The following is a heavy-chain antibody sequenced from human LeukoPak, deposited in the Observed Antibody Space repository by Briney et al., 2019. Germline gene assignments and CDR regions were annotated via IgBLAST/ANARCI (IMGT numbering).Heavy chain of an antibody. CDR2: IIPIFGTA. D-gene: IGHD3-22*01. V-gene: IGHV1-69*06. Sequence: ASVKVSCKASGYTFTSYGISWVRQAPGQGLEWMGGIIPIFGTANYAQKFQGRVTITADKSTSTAYMELSSLRSEDTAVYYCAHALYDSSGYYVMDYWGQGTLVTVSS. CDR3: AHALYDSSGYYVMDY. J-gene: IGHJ4*02. CDR1: GYTFTSYG.